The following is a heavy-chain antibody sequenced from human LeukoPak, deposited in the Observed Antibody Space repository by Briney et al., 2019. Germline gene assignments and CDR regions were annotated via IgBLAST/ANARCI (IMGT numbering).Heavy chain of an antibody. D-gene: IGHD1/OR15-1a*01. CDR3: SAGVGRTDFDY. Sequence: GGSLRLSCATSGFTCSNAWMNWVRQARGKGLEWVGRIKSKTDDGTRDFAAPVKGRFAISRDDSKRTVYLQMNSLRIEDTGVYYCSAGVGRTDFDYWGQGTLVTVSS. J-gene: IGHJ4*02. CDR1: GFTCSNAW. V-gene: IGHV3-15*07. CDR2: IKSKTDDGTR.